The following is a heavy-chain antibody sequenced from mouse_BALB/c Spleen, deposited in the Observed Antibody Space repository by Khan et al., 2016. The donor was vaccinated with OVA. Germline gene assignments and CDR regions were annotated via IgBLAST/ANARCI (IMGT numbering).Heavy chain of an antibody. J-gene: IGHJ1*01. Sequence: QIQLVQSGPELKKPGETVRISCKASGYTFTDHGVNWVKQAPGKGLKWMGWINTYTGEPTYTDDFKGRFAFSLETSAITAYLEINNLKNEDMATDFCARGYWYFDFWGAGTTVTVSS. CDR3: ARGYWYFDF. CDR2: INTYTGEP. V-gene: IGHV9-1*02. CDR1: GYTFTDHG.